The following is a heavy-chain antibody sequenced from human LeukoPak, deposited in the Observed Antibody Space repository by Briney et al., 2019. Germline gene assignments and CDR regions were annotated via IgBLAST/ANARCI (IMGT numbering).Heavy chain of an antibody. CDR2: ISGSGGST. CDR1: EFTFSSYA. V-gene: IGHV3-23*01. CDR3: AKSPSITMVRGVIPFDY. D-gene: IGHD3-10*01. J-gene: IGHJ4*02. Sequence: PGGSLRLSCAASEFTFSSYAMSWVRQAPGKGLEWVSAISGSGGSTYYADSVKGRFTISRDNSKNTLYLQMNSLRAEDTAVYYCAKSPSITMVRGVIPFDYWGQGTLVTVSS.